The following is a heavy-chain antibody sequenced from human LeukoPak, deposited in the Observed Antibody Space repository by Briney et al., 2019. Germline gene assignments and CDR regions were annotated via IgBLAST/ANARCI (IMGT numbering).Heavy chain of an antibody. D-gene: IGHD2-8*01. CDR2: IYHSGST. J-gene: IGHJ5*02. CDR1: GGSISSGGYS. V-gene: IGHV4-30-2*01. Sequence: PSETLSLTCAVSGGSISSGGYSWSWIRQPPGKGLEWIGYIYHSGSTNYNPSLKSRVTISVDTSKNQFSLKLSSVTAADTAVYYCARGSYGVLMVYADVHTNWFDPWGQGTLVTVSS. CDR3: ARGSYGVLMVYADVHTNWFDP.